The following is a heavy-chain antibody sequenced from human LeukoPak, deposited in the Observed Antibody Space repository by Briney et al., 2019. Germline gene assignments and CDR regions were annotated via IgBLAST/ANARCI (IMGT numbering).Heavy chain of an antibody. J-gene: IGHJ3*02. D-gene: IGHD3-10*01. CDR3: ARDITMGPADAFDI. CDR2: ISAYNGNT. CDR1: GYTFTNYA. Sequence: ASVKASCKASGYTFTNYAISWVRQAPRQGLEWMGWISAYNGNTNYAQKFQGRVTMTTDTSTSTTYMELRSLRSDDTAVYYCARDITMGPADAFDIWGQGTMVAVSS. V-gene: IGHV1-18*01.